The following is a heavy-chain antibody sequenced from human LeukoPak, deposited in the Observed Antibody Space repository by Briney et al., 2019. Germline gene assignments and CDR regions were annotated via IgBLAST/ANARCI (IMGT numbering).Heavy chain of an antibody. V-gene: IGHV3-30*03. J-gene: IGHJ4*02. CDR3: ARFRDYYDSSGYYYFDY. CDR2: ISYDGSNK. CDR1: GFTFSSYG. D-gene: IGHD3-22*01. Sequence: GRSLRLSCAASGFTFSSYGMHWVRQAPGKGLEWVAVISYDGSNKYYADSVKGRFTISRDNSKNTLYLQMNSLRAEDTAVYYCARFRDYYDSSGYYYFDYWGQGTLVTVSS.